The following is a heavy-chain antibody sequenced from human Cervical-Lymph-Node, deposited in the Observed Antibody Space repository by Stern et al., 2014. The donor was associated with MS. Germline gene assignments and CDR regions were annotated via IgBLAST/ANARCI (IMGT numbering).Heavy chain of an antibody. Sequence: MQLVQSGVEVKKPGESLKISCKVSENIFSNFWIGWLRQMPGKDLEYVGIIYPDDSDTKYSQSFAGQVTILAVKTITNSYLHWRSLKASDTASYYCARHYGSYFDFWGQGTLVTVSS. CDR2: IYPDDSDT. CDR1: ENIFSNFW. V-gene: IGHV5-51*01. J-gene: IGHJ4*02. D-gene: IGHD4-17*01. CDR3: ARHYGSYFDF.